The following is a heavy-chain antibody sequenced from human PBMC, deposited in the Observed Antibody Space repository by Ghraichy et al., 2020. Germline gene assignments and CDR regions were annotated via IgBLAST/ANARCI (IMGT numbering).Heavy chain of an antibody. J-gene: IGHJ4*02. CDR3: AKERNLLESVGDFDY. CDR1: GFTFSSYA. D-gene: IGHD1-1*01. CDR2: ISGSGGST. V-gene: IGHV3-23*01. Sequence: GESLNISCAASGFTFSSYAMSWVRQAPGKGLEWVSAISGSGGSTYYADSVKGRFTISRDNSKNTLYLQMNSLRAEDTAVYYCAKERNLLESVGDFDYWGQGTLVTVSS.